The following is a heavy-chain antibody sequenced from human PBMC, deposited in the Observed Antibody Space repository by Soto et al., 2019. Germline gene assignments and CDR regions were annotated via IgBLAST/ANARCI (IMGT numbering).Heavy chain of an antibody. Sequence: QIHLVQSGAEVKKPGASLQGSCKASGYIFTSYGVTWVRQAPGQGLEWMGWISPLHGDTNYAQKFQGRVTMTTETSTSTVSTELTTLGSGDTAVYFCARDFWGLLLFTGAPRPGCSVSKRSGVDIWGQGTMVPVSS. V-gene: IGHV1-18*01. D-gene: IGHD3-3*01. CDR3: ARDFWGLLLFTGAPRPGCSVSKRSGVDI. CDR1: GYIFTSYG. J-gene: IGHJ3*02. CDR2: ISPLHGDT.